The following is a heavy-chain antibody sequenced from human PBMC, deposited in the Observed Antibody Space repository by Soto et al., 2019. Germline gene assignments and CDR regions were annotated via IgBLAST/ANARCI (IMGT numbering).Heavy chain of an antibody. CDR3: ARQSNYYYYGMDV. CDR1: GYSFTSYW. J-gene: IGHJ6*02. CDR2: IYPGDSDT. V-gene: IGHV5-51*01. Sequence: RESLKISCKGSGYSFTSYWIGWVRQMPGKGLEWMGIIYPGDSDTRYSPSFQGQVTISADKSISTAYLQWSSLKASDTAMYYCARQSNYYYYGMDVWGQGTTVTVS.